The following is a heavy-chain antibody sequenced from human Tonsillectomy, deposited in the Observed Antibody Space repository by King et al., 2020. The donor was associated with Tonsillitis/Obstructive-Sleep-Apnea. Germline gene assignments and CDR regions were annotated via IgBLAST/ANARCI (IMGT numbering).Heavy chain of an antibody. J-gene: IGHJ4*02. D-gene: IGHD3-10*01. CDR1: GFMFRSYG. CDR2: ISAYNGNT. V-gene: IGHV1-18*01. Sequence: VQLVESGGEGGKPGASVKVSCKTSGFMFRSYGFSWVRQAPGQGLEWMGWISAYNGNTKYAQNIQGRVTLTTDTSTRTAYMELRSLRSDDTAVYYCAGIGGQKLLYYFDYWGQGTLVTVSS. CDR3: AGIGGQKLLYYFDY.